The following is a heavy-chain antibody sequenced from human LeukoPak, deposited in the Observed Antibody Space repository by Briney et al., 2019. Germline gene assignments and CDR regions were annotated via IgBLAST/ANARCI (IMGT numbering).Heavy chain of an antibody. J-gene: IGHJ3*02. CDR3: ARDEWGDAFDI. CDR1: GFTFSSYS. CDR2: ISSSSSYI. V-gene: IGHV3-21*01. D-gene: IGHD1-26*01. Sequence: GGSLRLSCAASGFTFSSYSMNWVRQAPGKGLEWVSSISSSSSYIYYADSVKGRFTISRDNAKNSLYLQMDSLRAEDTAVYYCARDEWGDAFDIWGQGTMVTVFS.